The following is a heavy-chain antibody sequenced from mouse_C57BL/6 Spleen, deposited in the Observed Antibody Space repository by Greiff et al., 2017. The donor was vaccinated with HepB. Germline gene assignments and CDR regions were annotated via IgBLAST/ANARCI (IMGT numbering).Heavy chain of an antibody. Sequence: QVQLKQSGAELARPGASVKLSCKASGYTFTSYGISWVKQRTGQGLEWIGEIYPRSGNTYYNEKFKGKATLTADKSSSTAYMELRSLTSEDSAVYFCARFYDGYHFDYWGQGTTLTVSS. CDR1: GYTFTSYG. CDR2: IYPRSGNT. CDR3: ARFYDGYHFDY. J-gene: IGHJ2*01. V-gene: IGHV1-81*01. D-gene: IGHD2-3*01.